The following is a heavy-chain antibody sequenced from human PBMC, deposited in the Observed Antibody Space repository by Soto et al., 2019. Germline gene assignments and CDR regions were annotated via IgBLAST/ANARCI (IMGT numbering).Heavy chain of an antibody. J-gene: IGHJ4*02. Sequence: ASVKVSCKASGYTFTSYDINWVRQATGQGLEWMGWMNPNSGNTGYAQKFQGRVTMTRNTSISTAYMELSSLRSEDTAVYYCARGRREYQLLSGVVDYWGQGTLVTVSS. CDR2: MNPNSGNT. V-gene: IGHV1-8*01. CDR3: ARGRREYQLLSGVVDY. D-gene: IGHD2-2*01. CDR1: GYTFTSYD.